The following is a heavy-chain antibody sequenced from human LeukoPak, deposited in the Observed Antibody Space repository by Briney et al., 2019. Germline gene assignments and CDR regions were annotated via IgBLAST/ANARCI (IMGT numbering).Heavy chain of an antibody. CDR2: IRQDGGEK. Sequence: GGSLRLSCAASGFTFTTYWMAWVRQAPGKGLEWVANIRQDGGEKYYVDSVKGRFTISRDNAQNSLYLHISSLGAEDAAVYYCARHREGATQVGLFTFWGQGTLVIVSS. V-gene: IGHV3-7*01. CDR1: GFTFTTYW. D-gene: IGHD3-3*01. J-gene: IGHJ4*02. CDR3: ARHREGATQVGLFTF.